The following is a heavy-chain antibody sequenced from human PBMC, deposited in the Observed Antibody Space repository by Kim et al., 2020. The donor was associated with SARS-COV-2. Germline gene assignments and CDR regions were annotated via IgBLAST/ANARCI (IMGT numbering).Heavy chain of an antibody. Sequence: GGSLRLSCAASGFTFSDHYMDWVRQAPGKGLEWVGRTRNKANSYTTEYAASVKGRFTISRDDSKNSLYLQMNSLKTEDTAVYYCTTRDYGDYDYYYYGMDVWGQGTTVTVSS. D-gene: IGHD4-17*01. CDR3: TTRDYGDYDYYYYGMDV. CDR2: TRNKANSYTT. V-gene: IGHV3-72*01. J-gene: IGHJ6*02. CDR1: GFTFSDHY.